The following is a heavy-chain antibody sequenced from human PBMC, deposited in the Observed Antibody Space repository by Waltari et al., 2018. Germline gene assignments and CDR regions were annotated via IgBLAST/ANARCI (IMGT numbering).Heavy chain of an antibody. Sequence: QVQLVQSGAEVKKPGASVKVSCKASGYTFTSYDINWVRQATGQGLEWMGWMNPNSGNTGYAQKFQGRVTMTRNTSISTAYMELSSLRSEDTAVYYCARLQYPYYYYYYYMDVWGKGTTVTVSS. J-gene: IGHJ6*03. V-gene: IGHV1-8*01. D-gene: IGHD4-4*01. CDR2: MNPNSGNT. CDR1: GYTFTSYD. CDR3: ARLQYPYYYYYYYMDV.